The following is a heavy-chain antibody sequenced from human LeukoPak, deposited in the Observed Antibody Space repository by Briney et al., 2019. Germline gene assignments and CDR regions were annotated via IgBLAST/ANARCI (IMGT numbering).Heavy chain of an antibody. CDR1: GASISSSGGYY. D-gene: IGHD6-19*01. Sequence: SETLSLTCTVSGASISSSGGYYWSWIRQPAGKGLEWIGRIYTSGSTNYNPSLKSRVTISLDSSKNQFSLKLSSVTAADTAVYYCARGLQLWSGYSSGWYRDWGQGTLVTVSS. CDR3: ARGLQLWSGYSSGWYRD. CDR2: IYTSGST. J-gene: IGHJ4*02. V-gene: IGHV4-61*02.